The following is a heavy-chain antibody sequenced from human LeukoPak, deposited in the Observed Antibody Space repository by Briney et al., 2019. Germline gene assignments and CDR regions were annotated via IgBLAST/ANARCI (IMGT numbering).Heavy chain of an antibody. V-gene: IGHV1-2*02. CDR2: INPNSGGT. J-gene: IGHJ5*02. D-gene: IGHD1-26*01. Sequence: ASVKVSCKASGYTFTGYYMHWVRQAPGQGLEWMGWINPNSGGTNYAQKFQGRVTMTRDTSISTAYMELSRLRSDDTAVYYCATGDFLSGSYYAFAPWGQGTLVTVSS. CDR3: ATGDFLSGSYYAFAP. CDR1: GYTFTGYY.